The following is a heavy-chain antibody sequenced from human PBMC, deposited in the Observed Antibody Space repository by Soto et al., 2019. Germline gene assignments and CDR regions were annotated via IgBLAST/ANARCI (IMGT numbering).Heavy chain of an antibody. D-gene: IGHD5-12*01. CDR2: IYYSGST. Sequence: SETLSLTCTVSGGSVNSGSYYWSWIRQPPGKGLEWIGYIYYSGSTNYNPSLKSQVNISVEKSKKQLSLRLSSVTAADTAVYYCARGPLDYGYNFYYWGQGTLVTVSS. J-gene: IGHJ4*02. V-gene: IGHV4-61*01. CDR1: GGSVNSGSYY. CDR3: ARGPLDYGYNFYY.